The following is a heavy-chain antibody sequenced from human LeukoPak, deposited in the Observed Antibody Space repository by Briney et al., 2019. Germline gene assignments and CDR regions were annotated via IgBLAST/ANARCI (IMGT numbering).Heavy chain of an antibody. V-gene: IGHV3-53*04. D-gene: IGHD2-15*01. CDR1: GFTVSSNY. CDR3: ARNRYCSGGTCGGWFDP. CDR2: IYSGGST. J-gene: IGHJ5*02. Sequence: GGSLRLSCAASGFTVSSNYMSWVRQAPGKGLEWVSVIYSGGSTYYADSVKGRFTISRHNSKNTLYLQMNSLRAEDTAVYYCARNRYCSGGTCGGWFDPWGQGTLVTVSS.